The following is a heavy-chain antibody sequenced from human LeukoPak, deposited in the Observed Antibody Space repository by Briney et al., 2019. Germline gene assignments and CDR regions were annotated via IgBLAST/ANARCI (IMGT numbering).Heavy chain of an antibody. CDR3: ARGRSTIVPFDY. J-gene: IGHJ4*02. V-gene: IGHV4-61*05. Sequence: SETLSLTCTVSGGSISSSSYYWGWIRQPPGKGLEWIGYIYYSGSTNYNPSLKSRVTISVDTSKNQFSLKLSSVTAADTAVYYCARGRSTIVPFDYWGQGTLVTVSS. D-gene: IGHD3-10*01. CDR1: GGSISSSSYY. CDR2: IYYSGST.